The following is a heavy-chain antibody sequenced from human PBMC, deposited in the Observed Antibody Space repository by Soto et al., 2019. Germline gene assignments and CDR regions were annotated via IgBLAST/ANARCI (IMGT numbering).Heavy chain of an antibody. D-gene: IGHD6-13*01. CDR1: GFAFSTYS. CDR3: ARELSSSSWYRWFDP. Sequence: PGGSLRLSCAASGFAFSTYSMNWVRQAPGKGLEWVSYISSSSTTIYYADSVKGRFTISRDNAKNSLYLQMNSLRAEDTAVYYCARELSSSSWYRWFDPWGQGTLVTVSS. V-gene: IGHV3-48*01. J-gene: IGHJ5*02. CDR2: ISSSSTTI.